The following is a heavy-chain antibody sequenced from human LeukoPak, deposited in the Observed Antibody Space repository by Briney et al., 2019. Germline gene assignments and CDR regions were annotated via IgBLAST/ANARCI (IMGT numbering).Heavy chain of an antibody. CDR2: ISGSGGST. CDR3: AKGYFGSGTESNFDY. J-gene: IGHJ4*02. CDR1: GFTFSSYD. V-gene: IGHV3-23*01. Sequence: GGSLRLSCAASGFTFSSYDMNWVRQAPGKGLEWLSLISGSGGSTDYADSVKGRFTISRDNSKSILYLQIHSLRTDDTAVYFCAKGYFGSGTESNFDYWGQGTLVTVSS. D-gene: IGHD3-10*01.